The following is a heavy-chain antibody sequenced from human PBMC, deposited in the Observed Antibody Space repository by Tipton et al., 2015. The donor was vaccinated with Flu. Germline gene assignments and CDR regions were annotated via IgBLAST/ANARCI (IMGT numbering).Heavy chain of an antibody. CDR2: INPDGSVK. CDR1: GFTFSSAW. J-gene: IGHJ4*02. CDR3: AKGQQLANGELDY. V-gene: IGHV3-7*01. D-gene: IGHD6-13*01. Sequence: VQLVQSGGALIQPGGSLRLSCAASGFTFSSAWTSWVRQSPGKGLEWVANINPDGSVKNYLGSVKGRFALSTDNAKNLLYLHMDSLRAEDTAVYYCAKGQQLANGELDYWGQGTLVTVSS.